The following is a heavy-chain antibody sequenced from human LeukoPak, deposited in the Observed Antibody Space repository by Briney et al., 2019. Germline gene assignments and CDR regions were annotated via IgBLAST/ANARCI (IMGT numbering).Heavy chain of an antibody. CDR1: GYTFTSYG. CDR3: VRDPSYIVVVSSTVTGFDP. CDR2: ISAYNGNT. Sequence: GASVKVSCKASGYTFTSYGIRWVRQAPGQGLEWMGWISAYNGNTNHAQKLQGRVTMTTDTSTSTAYMEVRSLRSDDTAVYYCVRDPSYIVVVSSTVTGFDPWGQGTLVTVSS. D-gene: IGHD2-2*01. V-gene: IGHV1-18*01. J-gene: IGHJ5*02.